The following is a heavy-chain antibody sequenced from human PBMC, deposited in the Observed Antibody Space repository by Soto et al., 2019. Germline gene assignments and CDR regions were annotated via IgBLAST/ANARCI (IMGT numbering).Heavy chain of an antibody. V-gene: IGHV4-34*01. J-gene: IGHJ5*02. CDR1: GGSFSGYY. CDR2: INHSGST. CDR3: ARGHYGNWFDP. D-gene: IGHD4-17*01. Sequence: PSETLSLTXAVYGGSFSGYYWSWIRQPPGKGLEWIGEINHSGSTNYNPSLKSRVTISVDTSKNQFSLKLSSVTAADTAVYYCARGHYGNWFDPWGQGTLVTVSS.